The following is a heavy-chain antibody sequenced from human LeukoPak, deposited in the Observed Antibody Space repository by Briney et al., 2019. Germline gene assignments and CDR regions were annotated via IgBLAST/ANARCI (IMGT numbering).Heavy chain of an antibody. Sequence: GGSLRLSCAASGFTFSSYGMHWVRQAPGKGLEWVAVIWYDGSNKYYADSVKGRFTISRDNSKNTLYLQMNSLRAEDTAVYYCARVSGSRMVRAVTGGHYGMDVWGQGTTVTVSS. V-gene: IGHV3-33*01. CDR2: IWYDGSNK. CDR1: GFTFSSYG. J-gene: IGHJ6*02. D-gene: IGHD3-10*01. CDR3: ARVSGSRMVRAVTGGHYGMDV.